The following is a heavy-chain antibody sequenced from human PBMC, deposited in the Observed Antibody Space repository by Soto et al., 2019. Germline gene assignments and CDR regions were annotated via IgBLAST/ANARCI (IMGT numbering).Heavy chain of an antibody. CDR1: GFTFSSYG. D-gene: IGHD4-4*01. J-gene: IGHJ6*02. V-gene: IGHV3-33*01. Sequence: TXXSLRLSFAASGFTFSSYGMHWVPQAPGKGLEWVAVIWYDGGNKYYADSVKGRFTISRDNSKNTLYLQMNSMRAEDTAVYYCARDTDYSNVMDVWGQGTTVTVSS. CDR3: ARDTDYSNVMDV. CDR2: IWYDGGNK.